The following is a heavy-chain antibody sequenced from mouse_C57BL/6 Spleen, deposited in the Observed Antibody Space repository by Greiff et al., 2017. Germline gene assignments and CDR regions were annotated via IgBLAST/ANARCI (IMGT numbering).Heavy chain of an antibody. V-gene: IGHV1-15*01. CDR2: IDPETGGT. CDR3: TRRGNYFDY. CDR1: GYTFTDYE. J-gene: IGHJ2*01. Sequence: VQLQQSGAELVRPGASVTLSCKASGYTFTDYEMHWVKQTPVHGLEWIGAIDPETGGTAYNQKFKGKAILTADKSSSTAYMELRSLTSDDSAVYYCTRRGNYFDYWGQGTTLTVSS.